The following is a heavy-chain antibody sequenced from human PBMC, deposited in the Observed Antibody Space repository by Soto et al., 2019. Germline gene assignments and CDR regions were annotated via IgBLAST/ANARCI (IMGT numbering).Heavy chain of an antibody. J-gene: IGHJ4*02. V-gene: IGHV1-69*12. CDR1: GGTFSSYA. CDR2: IIPIFGTA. Sequence: QVQLVQSGAEVKKPGSSVKVSCKASGGTFSSYAISWVRQAPGQGLEWMGGIIPIFGTANYAQKFQGRVTITADESTSTAYMELSSLRSEDTAVYYCARIMEAHAYCGGDCYLTDYWGQGTLVTVSS. CDR3: ARIMEAHAYCGGDCYLTDY. D-gene: IGHD2-21*02.